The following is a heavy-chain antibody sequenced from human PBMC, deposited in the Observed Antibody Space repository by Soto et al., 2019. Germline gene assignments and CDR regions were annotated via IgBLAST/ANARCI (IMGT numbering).Heavy chain of an antibody. J-gene: IGHJ3*02. V-gene: IGHV1-69*13. D-gene: IGHD2-2*01. CDR1: AGTFSSYA. CDR3: ARGRAIVVVPADIRRTPDAFDI. Sequence: SGKISCEASAGTFSSYAISWVRQAPAQGLEWMGGIIPIFGTANYAQKFQGRVTITADESTSTAYMELSSLRSEDTAVYYCARGRAIVVVPADIRRTPDAFDIRGQGTMVTGSS. CDR2: IIPIFGTA.